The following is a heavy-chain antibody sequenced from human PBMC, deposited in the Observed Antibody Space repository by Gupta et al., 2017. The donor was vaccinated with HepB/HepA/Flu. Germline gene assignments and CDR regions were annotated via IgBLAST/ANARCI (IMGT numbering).Heavy chain of an antibody. D-gene: IGHD7-27*01. CDR1: GYTFIAYY. J-gene: IGHJ4*02. V-gene: IGHV1-2*02. Sequence: QVQLVQSGAEVKKPGASVKVSCKASGYTFIAYYLYWVRQAPGQGLEWMGWINPNSGGTKYAQKFQGRVTLTRDTSISTAYMELSGLESDDTAMYYCARDVTGDFGYWGQGTLVTVSS. CDR3: ARDVTGDFGY. CDR2: INPNSGGT.